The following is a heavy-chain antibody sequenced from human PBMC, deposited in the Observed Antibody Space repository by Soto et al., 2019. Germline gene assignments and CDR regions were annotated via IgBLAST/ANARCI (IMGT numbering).Heavy chain of an antibody. D-gene: IGHD6-13*01. CDR3: ARACSRQQLQNWFDP. V-gene: IGHV4-30-4*01. Sequence: QVQLQESGPGLVKPSQTLSLTCTVSGGSISSGDYYWSWIRQPPGKGLEWIGYIYYSGSTYYNPSLKSRVTISGDTSKNQFSLTLSSVTAADTAVYYCARACSRQQLQNWFDPWGQGTLVTVSS. J-gene: IGHJ5*02. CDR2: IYYSGST. CDR1: GGSISSGDYY.